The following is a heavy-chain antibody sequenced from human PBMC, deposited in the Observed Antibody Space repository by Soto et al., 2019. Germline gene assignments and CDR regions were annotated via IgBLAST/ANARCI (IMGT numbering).Heavy chain of an antibody. J-gene: IGHJ4*02. D-gene: IGHD6-25*01. V-gene: IGHV4-31*03. CDR3: ARDAAEYYFDY. CDR1: GGSIRSGGQY. CDR2: IYDSGST. Sequence: QVQLKESGPGLVKPSQILSLTCTDSGGSIRSGGQYWSWIRQHPGKGLEWIGYIYDSGSTYYNPALRKRFTIAVDTSKKQSSLSLRSVAAADTAVYYCARDAAEYYFDYWGQGTLVTVSS.